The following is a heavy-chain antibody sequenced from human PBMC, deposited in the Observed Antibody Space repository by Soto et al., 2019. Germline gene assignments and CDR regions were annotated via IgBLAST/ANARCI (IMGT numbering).Heavy chain of an antibody. J-gene: IGHJ6*02. Sequence: ASVKVSCKASGYTFTSYGISWVRQAPGQGLEWMGWISAYNGNTNYAQKLQGRVTMTTDTSTSTAYMELRSLRSDDTAGYYCVWCVGNYYDSSGYYLYYYYGMDVWGQGTTVTVS. CDR2: ISAYNGNT. D-gene: IGHD3-22*01. CDR1: GYTFTSYG. CDR3: VWCVGNYYDSSGYYLYYYYGMDV. V-gene: IGHV1-18*01.